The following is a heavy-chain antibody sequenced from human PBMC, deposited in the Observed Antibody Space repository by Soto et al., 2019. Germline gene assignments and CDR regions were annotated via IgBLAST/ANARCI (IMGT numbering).Heavy chain of an antibody. J-gene: IGHJ3*02. CDR2: ISGSGGST. CDR3: ARVRPSWGWFGELRAFDI. D-gene: IGHD3-10*01. Sequence: PGGSLRLSCAASGFTFSSYAMSWVRQAPGKGLEWVSAISGSGGSTYYADSVKGRFTISRDNSKNTLYLQMNSLRAEDTAVYYCARVRPSWGWFGELRAFDIWGQGTMVTVSS. CDR1: GFTFSSYA. V-gene: IGHV3-23*01.